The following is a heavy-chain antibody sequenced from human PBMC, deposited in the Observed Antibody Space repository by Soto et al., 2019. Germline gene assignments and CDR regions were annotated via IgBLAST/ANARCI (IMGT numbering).Heavy chain of an antibody. CDR3: ARDDKNWFDP. V-gene: IGHV1-18*01. Sequence: QVQLVQSGTEVKKPGASVKVSCKASGYTFSTYVISWLRQAAGQGPEWMGWVNGYNGYTKYAEKFQGRVTMTTDTSTSTAYIELWSLRSDDTAVYYCARDDKNWFDPWGQGTLVSVSS. J-gene: IGHJ5*02. CDR1: GYTFSTYV. CDR2: VNGYNGYT.